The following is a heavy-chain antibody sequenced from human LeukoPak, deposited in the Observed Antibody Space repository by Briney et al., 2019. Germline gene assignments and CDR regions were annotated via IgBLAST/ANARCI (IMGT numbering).Heavy chain of an antibody. CDR1: GFTFSSYA. CDR3: AKDARYSSSWYVDFDY. CDR2: ISDSGGST. V-gene: IGHV3-23*01. J-gene: IGHJ4*02. Sequence: GGSLRLSCAASGFTFSSYAMSWVRQAPGKGLEWVSAISDSGGSTYYADSVKGRFTISRDNSKNTLYLQMNSLRAEDTAVYYCAKDARYSSSWYVDFDYWGQGTLVTVSS. D-gene: IGHD6-13*01.